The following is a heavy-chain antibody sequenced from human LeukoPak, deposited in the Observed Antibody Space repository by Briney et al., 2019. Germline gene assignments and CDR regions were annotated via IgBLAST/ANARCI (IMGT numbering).Heavy chain of an antibody. CDR3: ARSYYYGMDV. CDR2: IYYSGST. V-gene: IGHV4-59*01. CDR1: GXSISSYY. Sequence: KPSETLSLTCTVSGXSISSYYGSWIRQPPGKGLEWIGYIYYSGSTNCNPSLKSRVTTSVDTSKNQFSLKLSSVTAADTAVYYCARSYYYGMDVWGQGTTVTVSS. J-gene: IGHJ6*02.